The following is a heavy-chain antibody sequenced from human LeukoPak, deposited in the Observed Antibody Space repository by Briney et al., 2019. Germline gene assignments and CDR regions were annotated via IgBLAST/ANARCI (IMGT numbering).Heavy chain of an antibody. CDR3: ARHGVRGAPYNWFDP. Sequence: PSETLSHTCTVSGGSISNYYWNWIRQPPGKGLEWIGNIYYSGSTNYNPSLKSRVTISVDTSKNQFSLKLTSVTAADTAVYYCARHGVRGAPYNWFDPWGRGTLVTVSS. CDR2: IYYSGST. CDR1: GGSISNYY. V-gene: IGHV4-59*08. D-gene: IGHD3-10*01. J-gene: IGHJ5*02.